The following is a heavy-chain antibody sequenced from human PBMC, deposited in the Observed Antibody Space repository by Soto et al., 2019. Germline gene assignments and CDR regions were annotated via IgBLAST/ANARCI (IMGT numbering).Heavy chain of an antibody. CDR2: IYYSGST. CDR3: ARHHTYSSSWYVGAYYYYGMDV. CDR1: GGSISSSSYY. D-gene: IGHD6-13*01. Sequence: SETLSLTCTVSGGSISSSSYYWGWIRQPPGKGLEWIGSIYYSGSTYYNPSLKSRVTISVDTSKNQFSLKLSSVTAADTAVYYCARHHTYSSSWYVGAYYYYGMDVWGQGTTVTVSS. J-gene: IGHJ6*02. V-gene: IGHV4-39*01.